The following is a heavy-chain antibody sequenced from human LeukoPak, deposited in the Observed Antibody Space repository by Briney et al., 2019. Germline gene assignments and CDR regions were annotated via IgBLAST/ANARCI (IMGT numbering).Heavy chain of an antibody. J-gene: IGHJ4*02. D-gene: IGHD6-6*01. CDR1: GFTFSNAW. Sequence: GGSLRLSCAASGFTFSNAWMSWVRQAPGKGLEWVGRIKSKTDGGTTDYAAPVKGRFTISRDDSKNTLYLQMNSLKTEDTAVYYCTTDEAARLDIDYWGQGTLVTVSS. V-gene: IGHV3-15*01. CDR3: TTDEAARLDIDY. CDR2: IKSKTDGGTT.